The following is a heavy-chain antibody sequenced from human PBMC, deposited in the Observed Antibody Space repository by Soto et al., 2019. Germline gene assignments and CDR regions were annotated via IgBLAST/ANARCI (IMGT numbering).Heavy chain of an antibody. CDR3: AGIALYSSSHLDYYYYGMQV. D-gene: IGHD3-16*02. V-gene: IGHV4-39*01. CDR2: IYYSGST. J-gene: IGHJ6*04. Sequence: PSETLSLTCTVSGVSISSSSYYWGWIRQPPGKGLEWIGSIYYSGSTYYNPSLKSRVTISVDTSKNQFSLKLSSVTAADTAVYYCAGIALYSSSHLDYYYYGMQVWGEGTTVTVSS. CDR1: GVSISSSSYY.